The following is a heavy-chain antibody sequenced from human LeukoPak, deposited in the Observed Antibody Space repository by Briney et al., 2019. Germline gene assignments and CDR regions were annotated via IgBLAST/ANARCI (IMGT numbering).Heavy chain of an antibody. V-gene: IGHV3-11*05. CDR1: GFTFSDYY. Sequence: GGSLRLSCAASGFTFSDYYMSWIRQAPGKGLEWVSYISDSSSYTNYADSIKGRSTISRDNARSSVSLQMNSLRAEDTAVYYCARAGDTMVTTGNLDYWGQGTLVTVSS. J-gene: IGHJ4*02. CDR2: ISDSSSYT. CDR3: ARAGDTMVTTGNLDY. D-gene: IGHD4-17*01.